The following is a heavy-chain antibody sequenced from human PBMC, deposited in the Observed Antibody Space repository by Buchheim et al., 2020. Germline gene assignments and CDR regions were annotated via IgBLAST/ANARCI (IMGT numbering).Heavy chain of an antibody. J-gene: IGHJ6*02. CDR3: ARVWGEEGYCSSTSCSYYYYYGMDV. Sequence: QVQLVQSGAEVKKPGASVKVSCKASGYTFTSYYMHWVRQAPGQGLEWMGIINPSGCSTSYAQKFQGRVTMTRDTSTSTVYMELSSLRSEDTAVYYCARVWGEEGYCSSTSCSYYYYYGMDVWGQGTT. V-gene: IGHV1-46*01. CDR1: GYTFTSYY. CDR2: INPSGCST. D-gene: IGHD2-2*01.